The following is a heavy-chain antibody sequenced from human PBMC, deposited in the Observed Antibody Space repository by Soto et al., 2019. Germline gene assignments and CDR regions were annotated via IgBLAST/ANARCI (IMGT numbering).Heavy chain of an antibody. CDR3: AKDTDYDFWSGCPDY. V-gene: IGHV3-30*18. D-gene: IGHD3-3*01. CDR2: ISYDGSNK. CDR1: GFTFSSYG. Sequence: QVQLVESGGGVVQPGRSLRLSCAASGFTFSSYGMHWVRQAPGKGLEWVAVISYDGSNKYYADSVKGRFTISRDNSKNTLYLQMNSLRAEDTAVYYCAKDTDYDFWSGCPDYWGQGTLVTVSS. J-gene: IGHJ4*02.